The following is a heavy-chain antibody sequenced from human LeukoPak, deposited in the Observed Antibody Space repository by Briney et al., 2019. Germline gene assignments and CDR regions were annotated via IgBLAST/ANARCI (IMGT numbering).Heavy chain of an antibody. V-gene: IGHV4-39*07. CDR2: IYYSGST. CDR1: GGSISSRSYY. J-gene: IGHJ4*02. D-gene: IGHD3-22*01. Sequence: PSETLSLTCTVSGGSISSRSYYWGWIRQPPGKGLEWIGSIYYSGSTYYNPSLKSRVTISVDTSKNQFSLKLSSVTAADTAVYYCARDGAGTYYDSSGYYAIDYWGQGTLVTVSS. CDR3: ARDGAGTYYDSSGYYAIDY.